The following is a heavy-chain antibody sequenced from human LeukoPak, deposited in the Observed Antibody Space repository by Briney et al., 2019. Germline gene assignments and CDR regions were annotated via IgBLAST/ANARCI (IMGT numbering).Heavy chain of an antibody. CDR3: ARDCIGCHGFDY. D-gene: IGHD2-15*01. CDR2: ISAYSDNT. J-gene: IGHJ4*02. V-gene: IGHV1-18*01. Sequence: ASVKVSCKTSGYTFTNYGISWVRQAPGQGLEWMGWISAYSDNTNYAQKFQGRVTMTSDTSTSTAYMELRSLISDDTAVHYCARDCIGCHGFDYWGQGTLVTVSS. CDR1: GYTFTNYG.